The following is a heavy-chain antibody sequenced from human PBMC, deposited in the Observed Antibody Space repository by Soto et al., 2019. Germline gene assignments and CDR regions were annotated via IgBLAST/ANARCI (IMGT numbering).Heavy chain of an antibody. CDR3: ARGSGYADSYGDYSPDRYYFDY. CDR1: GGTFSSYA. Sequence: SVKVSCKASGGTFSSYAISWVRQAPGQGLEWMGGIIPIFGTANYAQKFQGRVTITADESTSTAYMELSSLRSEDTAVYYCARGSGYADSYGDYSPDRYYFDYWGQGTLVTVSS. CDR2: IIPIFGTA. D-gene: IGHD4-17*01. J-gene: IGHJ4*02. V-gene: IGHV1-69*13.